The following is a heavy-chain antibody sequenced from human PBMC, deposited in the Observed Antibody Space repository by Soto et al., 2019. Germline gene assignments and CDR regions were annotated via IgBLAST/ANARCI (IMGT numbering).Heavy chain of an antibody. V-gene: IGHV4-30-4*01. J-gene: IGHJ4*02. CDR1: GGSISSGDYY. Sequence: SETLSLTCTVSGGSISSGDYYWSWIRQPPGKGLEWIGYIYYSGSTYYNPSLKSRVTISVDTSKNQFSLKLSSVTAADTAVYYCARGTPDPITMVRGVIIGSLYYFDYWGQGTLVTVSS. D-gene: IGHD3-10*01. CDR3: ARGTPDPITMVRGVIIGSLYYFDY. CDR2: IYYSGST.